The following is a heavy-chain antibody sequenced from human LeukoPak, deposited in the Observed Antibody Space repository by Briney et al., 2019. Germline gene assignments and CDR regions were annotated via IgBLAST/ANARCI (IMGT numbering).Heavy chain of an antibody. Sequence: GGSLRLSCAASGFTFDDYAMHWVRQAPGKGLEWVSGISWNSGSIDYADSVKGRFTISRDNAKNSLYLQMNSPRAEDMALYYCAKGGRFYYYYMDVWGKGTTVTVSS. CDR1: GFTFDDYA. CDR2: ISWNSGSI. D-gene: IGHD3-16*01. V-gene: IGHV3-9*03. CDR3: AKGGRFYYYYMDV. J-gene: IGHJ6*03.